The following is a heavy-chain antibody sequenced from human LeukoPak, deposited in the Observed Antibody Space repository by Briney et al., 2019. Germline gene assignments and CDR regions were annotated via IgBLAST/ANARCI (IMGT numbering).Heavy chain of an antibody. V-gene: IGHV3-23*01. D-gene: IGHD3-22*01. CDR1: GITLSNYG. CDR2: ISGSGGGT. Sequence: GSLRLSCAVSGITLSNYGMSWVRQAPGKGLEWVAGISGSGGGTNYADSVKGRVTISRDNPKNTLYLQMNGLRAEDTAVYFCAKRGVVIRVILVGFHKEAYYFDSWGQGALVTVSS. J-gene: IGHJ4*02. CDR3: AKRGVVIRVILVGFHKEAYYFDS.